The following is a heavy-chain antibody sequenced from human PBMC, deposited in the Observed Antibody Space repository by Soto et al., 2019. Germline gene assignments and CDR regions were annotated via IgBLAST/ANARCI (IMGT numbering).Heavy chain of an antibody. D-gene: IGHD3-3*01. J-gene: IGHJ6*02. CDR1: GFTFSSYE. CDR2: ISSSGSTK. CDR3: ARDLYDFWSGYYKAGGMDV. V-gene: IGHV3-48*03. Sequence: GGSLRLSCAASGFTFSSYEMNWVRQAPGKGLEWVSYISSSGSTKYYADSVKGRFTISRDNAKNSLYLQMNSLRAEDTAVYYCARDLYDFWSGYYKAGGMDVWCQGTTVTSP.